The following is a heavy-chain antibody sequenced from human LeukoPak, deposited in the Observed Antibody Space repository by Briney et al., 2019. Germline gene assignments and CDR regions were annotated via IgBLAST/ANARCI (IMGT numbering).Heavy chain of an antibody. CDR3: ARDRGRSGYYVNALGAYGMDV. V-gene: IGHV1-46*01. D-gene: IGHD3-22*01. J-gene: IGHJ6*02. CDR1: GYTFTSYY. CDR2: INPSGGST. Sequence: ASVTVSCKASGYTFTSYYMHWVRQAPGQGLEWMGVINPSGGSTSYAQKFQGRVTMTRDTSTSTVYMELSSLRSESTVVYYCARDRGRSGYYVNALGAYGMDVWGQGTTVTVSS.